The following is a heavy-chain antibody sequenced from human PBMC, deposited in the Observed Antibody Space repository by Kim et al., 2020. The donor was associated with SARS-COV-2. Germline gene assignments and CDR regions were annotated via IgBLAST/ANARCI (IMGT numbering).Heavy chain of an antibody. CDR1: GGSFSGYY. Sequence: SETLSLTCAVYGGSFSGYYWSWIRQPPGKGLEWIGEINHSGSTNYNPSLKSRVTISVDTSKNQFSLKLSSVTAADTAVYYCARGGRGYCSSNSCYRYGYYGMDVWGQGTTVTVSS. CDR3: ARGGRGYCSSNSCYRYGYYGMDV. J-gene: IGHJ6*02. D-gene: IGHD2-2*02. CDR2: INHSGST. V-gene: IGHV4-34*01.